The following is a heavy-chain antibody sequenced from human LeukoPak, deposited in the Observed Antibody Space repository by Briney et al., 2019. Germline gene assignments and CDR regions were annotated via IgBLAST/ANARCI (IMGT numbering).Heavy chain of an antibody. Sequence: PGGSLRLSCAASEFTFSDYYMTWIRQAPGKGLKWFSYIGSMGITIYLADSVKGRFTISRDNAKNSMYLQMNSLRAEDTAMYYCARASPGTGTTIAGDQDAFDIWGQGTMVTVSS. CDR2: IGSMGITI. CDR3: ARASPGTGTTIAGDQDAFDI. D-gene: IGHD1-1*01. J-gene: IGHJ3*02. CDR1: EFTFSDYY. V-gene: IGHV3-11*01.